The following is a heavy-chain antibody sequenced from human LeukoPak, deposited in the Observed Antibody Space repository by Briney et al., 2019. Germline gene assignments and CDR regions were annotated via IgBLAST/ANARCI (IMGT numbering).Heavy chain of an antibody. D-gene: IGHD4-11*01. CDR1: GYTFTSYG. J-gene: IGHJ4*02. V-gene: IGHV1-18*01. Sequence: ASVKVSCTASGYTFTSYGISWVRQAPGQGLEWMGWISAYNGNTNYAQKLQGRVTMTTDTSTSTAYMELRSLRSDDTAVYYCAYRGTTTVSYDYWGQGTLVTVSS. CDR3: AYRGTTTVSYDY. CDR2: ISAYNGNT.